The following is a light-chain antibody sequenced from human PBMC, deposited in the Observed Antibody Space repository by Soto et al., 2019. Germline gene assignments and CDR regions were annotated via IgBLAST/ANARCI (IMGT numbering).Light chain of an antibody. CDR1: QDITNF. CDR3: QQYNTYPPT. CDR2: AAS. J-gene: IGKJ4*01. V-gene: IGKV1-16*01. Sequence: DFQMTQSPSSLSASVGDRVTITCRASQDITNFLAWFQQKPGKAPNSLIYAASTLQSGVPSRFSGSGSGTDFTLTISSLQPEDFATYYCQQYNTYPPTFGGGTKVEIK.